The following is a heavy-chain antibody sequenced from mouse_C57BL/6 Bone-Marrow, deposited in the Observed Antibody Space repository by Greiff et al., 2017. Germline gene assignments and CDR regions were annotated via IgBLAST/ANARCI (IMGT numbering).Heavy chain of an antibody. D-gene: IGHD1-1*01. Sequence: QVQLQQPGAELVKPGASVKLSCKASGYTFTSYWMQWVKQRPGQGLEWIGEIDPSDSYTNYNQKFKGKATLTVDTSSSTAYMQLSSLTSEDSAVYYCARSVYDGSSSLNWYFDVWGTGTTVTVSS. CDR1: GYTFTSYW. V-gene: IGHV1-50*01. CDR2: IDPSDSYT. CDR3: ARSVYDGSSSLNWYFDV. J-gene: IGHJ1*03.